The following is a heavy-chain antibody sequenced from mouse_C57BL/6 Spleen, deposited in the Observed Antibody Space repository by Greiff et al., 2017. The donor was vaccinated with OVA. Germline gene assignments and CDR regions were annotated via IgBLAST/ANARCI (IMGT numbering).Heavy chain of an antibody. CDR3: ARERRWLNYAMDY. CDR1: GYTFTDYY. Sequence: VQLQQSGPVLVKPGASVKMSCKASGYTFTDYYMNWVKQSHGKSLEWIGVINPYNGGTSYNQKFKGKATLTVDKSSSTAYMELNSLTSEDSAVYYCARERRWLNYAMDYWGQGTSVTVSS. CDR2: INPYNGGT. D-gene: IGHD2-3*01. J-gene: IGHJ4*01. V-gene: IGHV1-19*01.